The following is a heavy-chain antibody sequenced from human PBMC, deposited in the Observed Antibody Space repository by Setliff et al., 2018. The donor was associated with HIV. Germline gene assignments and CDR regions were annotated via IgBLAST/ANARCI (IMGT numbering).Heavy chain of an antibody. CDR1: GGSFSDYS. D-gene: IGHD3-10*01. J-gene: IGHJ3*02. Sequence: PSETLSLTCAVYGGSFSDYSWSWIRQPPGKGLEWIGEINYSGSTKYNPSLKSRVTISPNTSKSQFSLKLTSVTAADTAVYFCARIGSGNYSPFDIWGQGTMVTVS. CDR3: ARIGSGNYSPFDI. CDR2: INYSGST. V-gene: IGHV4-34*01.